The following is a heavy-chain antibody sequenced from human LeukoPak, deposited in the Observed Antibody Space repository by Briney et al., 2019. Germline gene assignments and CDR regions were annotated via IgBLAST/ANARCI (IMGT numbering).Heavy chain of an antibody. J-gene: IGHJ4*02. CDR1: GFTFSSYA. CDR2: ITNSGGRT. Sequence: GGSLRLSCAASGFTFSSYAMSWVRQAPGKGLEWVSAITNSGGRTYYADSVKGRFTISRDDSKNTLYLQMDSLRAEDTAVYYCARSSYQPYFDYWGRGTLVTVSS. D-gene: IGHD1-26*01. V-gene: IGHV3-23*01. CDR3: ARSSYQPYFDY.